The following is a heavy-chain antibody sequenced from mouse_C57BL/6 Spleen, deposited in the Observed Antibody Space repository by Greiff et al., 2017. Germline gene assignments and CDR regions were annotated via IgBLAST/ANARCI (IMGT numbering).Heavy chain of an antibody. CDR2: IDPSDSET. J-gene: IGHJ2*01. Sequence: VQLQQPGAELVRPGSSVKLSCKASGYTFTSYWMHWVKQRPIQGLEWIGNIDPSDSETHYNQTFKDKTTLTVHKSSSTAYMQLSSLTSEDSAVYYCARAEDYSTLYYFDYWGQGTTLTVSS. V-gene: IGHV1-52*01. CDR1: GYTFTSYW. CDR3: ARAEDYSTLYYFDY. D-gene: IGHD2-5*01.